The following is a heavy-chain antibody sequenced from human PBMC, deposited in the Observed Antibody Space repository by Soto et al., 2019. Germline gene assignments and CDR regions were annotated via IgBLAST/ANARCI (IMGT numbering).Heavy chain of an antibody. Sequence: GGSLRLSCAASGFTFSSYGIHWVRQAPGKGLEWVSYISSSSSNIYYADSVKGRFTISRDNAKNSLYLQMNSLRDEDTAVYYCARGAAALNYYGMDVWGQGTTVTVSS. CDR3: ARGAAALNYYGMDV. V-gene: IGHV3-48*02. D-gene: IGHD6-13*01. CDR1: GFTFSSYG. J-gene: IGHJ6*02. CDR2: ISSSSSNI.